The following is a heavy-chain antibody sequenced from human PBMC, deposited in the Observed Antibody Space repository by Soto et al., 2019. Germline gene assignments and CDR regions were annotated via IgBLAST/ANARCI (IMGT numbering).Heavy chain of an antibody. J-gene: IGHJ6*02. Sequence: QVQLVQSGAEVKKPGASVKVSCKASGYTFTGYYMHWVRQAPGQGLEWMGWINPNSGGTNYAQKFQGWVTMTRDTSISTAYMELSRLRSDDTAVYYCARVKPNTYYVILPGPTYGMDVWGQGTTVTVSS. CDR1: GYTFTGYY. CDR2: INPNSGGT. V-gene: IGHV1-2*04. D-gene: IGHD3-9*01. CDR3: ARVKPNTYYVILPGPTYGMDV.